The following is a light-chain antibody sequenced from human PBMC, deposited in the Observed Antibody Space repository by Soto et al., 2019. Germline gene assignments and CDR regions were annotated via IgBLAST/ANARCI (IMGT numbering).Light chain of an antibody. J-gene: IGLJ2*01. CDR2: ENN. V-gene: IGLV1-51*02. Sequence: QSVLTQPPSVSAAPGQKVTISCSGSSSNIGNNYVSWYQQLPGTAPKLLIYENNKRPSGIPDRFSGSKSGTSATLGITGLQTGDEADYYCGTWDSSLSAVVVFGGGTKVTVL. CDR1: SSNIGNNY. CDR3: GTWDSSLSAVVV.